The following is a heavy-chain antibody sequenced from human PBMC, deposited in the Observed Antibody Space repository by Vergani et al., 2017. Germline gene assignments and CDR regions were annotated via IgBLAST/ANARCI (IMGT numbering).Heavy chain of an antibody. Sequence: EVDLVESGGGLAQPGGSLRLSCVASGFTFSHYSMNWVRQATGKGMEWVSSISGNNDDVYYADSVKGRFPISRDNAKNSLYLDMSSLRAEDTAVYYCVRDVRVSRTWGQGTLVAVSS. V-gene: IGHV3-21*01. CDR3: VRDVRVSRT. J-gene: IGHJ3*01. CDR1: GFTFSHYS. CDR2: ISGNNDDV.